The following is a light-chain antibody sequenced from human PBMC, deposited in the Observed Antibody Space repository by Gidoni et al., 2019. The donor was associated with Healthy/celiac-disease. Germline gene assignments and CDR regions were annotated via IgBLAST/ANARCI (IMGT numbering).Light chain of an antibody. CDR2: KAS. V-gene: IGKV1-5*03. CDR3: QQYNSYPVT. Sequence: DIQMTQSPSTLSASVGDRVTITCRASQSISSWLAWYQQKPGKAPKLLIYKASSLESGVPSRFSGSGSGTEFTLTISSLQPDDVATYYCQQYNSYPVTFXQXTKLEIK. J-gene: IGKJ2*01. CDR1: QSISSW.